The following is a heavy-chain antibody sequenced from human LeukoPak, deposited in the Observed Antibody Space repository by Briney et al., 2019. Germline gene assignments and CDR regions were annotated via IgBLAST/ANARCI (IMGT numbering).Heavy chain of an antibody. CDR2: ISAYNGNT. V-gene: IGHV1-18*01. CDR3: ARPDSSGYYTPFGY. CDR1: GYTFTSYG. Sequence: ASVKVSCKASGYTFTSYGISWVRQAPGQGLEWMGWISAYNGNTNYAQKVQGRVTTTTDTSTSTAYMELRSLRSDDTAVYYCARPDSSGYYTPFGYWGQGTLVTVSS. D-gene: IGHD3-22*01. J-gene: IGHJ4*02.